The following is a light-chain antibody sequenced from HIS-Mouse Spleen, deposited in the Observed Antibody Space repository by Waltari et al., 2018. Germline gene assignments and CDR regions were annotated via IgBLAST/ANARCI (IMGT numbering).Light chain of an antibody. CDR2: EDS. J-gene: IGLJ2*01. V-gene: IGLV3-10*01. CDR3: YSTDSSGNHRV. Sequence: SYELTQRPSVSVSPGQTARITCTADALPKKYAYWYQQTSGQAPVLVIYEDSKRPSGIPERFSGSSSGTMATLTISGAQVEDEADYYCYSTDSSGNHRVFGGGTKLTVL. CDR1: ALPKKY.